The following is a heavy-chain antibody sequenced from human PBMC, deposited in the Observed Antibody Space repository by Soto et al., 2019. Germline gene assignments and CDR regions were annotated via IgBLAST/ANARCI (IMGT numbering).Heavy chain of an antibody. CDR2: IFYSGST. V-gene: IGHV4-31*03. J-gene: IGHJ5*02. D-gene: IGHD3-10*01. CDR1: GGSISSDGYY. CDR3: ARGVASISMVRNWFDP. Sequence: QVQLQESGPGLVKPSQTLSLTCTVSGGSISSDGYYWSWIRQHPGKGLEWIGYIFYSGSTYYNPSLKSRVTISVDTSKNHFSLKLSFVTAADTAVYYCARGVASISMVRNWFDPWGQGTLVTVSS.